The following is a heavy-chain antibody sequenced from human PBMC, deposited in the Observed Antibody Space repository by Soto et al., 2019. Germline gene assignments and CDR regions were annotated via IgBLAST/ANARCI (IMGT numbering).Heavy chain of an antibody. CDR3: AALPSNNIVVVVAATYAFDI. D-gene: IGHD2-15*01. Sequence: QMQLVQSGPEVKKPGTSVKVSCKASGFTFTSSAVQWVRQARGQRLEWIGWIVVGSGNTNYAQKFQERVTITRDMATSTAYMELSSLRSEDTAVYYCAALPSNNIVVVVAATYAFDIWGQGTMVTVSS. V-gene: IGHV1-58*01. CDR1: GFTFTSSA. CDR2: IVVGSGNT. J-gene: IGHJ3*02.